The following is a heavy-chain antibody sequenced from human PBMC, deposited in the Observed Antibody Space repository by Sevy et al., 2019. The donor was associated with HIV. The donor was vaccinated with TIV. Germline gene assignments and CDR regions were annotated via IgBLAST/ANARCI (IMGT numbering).Heavy chain of an antibody. D-gene: IGHD1-26*01. V-gene: IGHV1-69*05. Sequence: ASVNVSCKASGGTFSSYAISWVRQAPGQGLEWMGGIIPIFGTANYAQKFQGRVTITTDKSTSTAYMELSSLRSEDTAVYYCAREISGSYFSSWGQGTLVTVSS. CDR2: IIPIFGTA. J-gene: IGHJ4*02. CDR1: GGTFSSYA. CDR3: AREISGSYFSS.